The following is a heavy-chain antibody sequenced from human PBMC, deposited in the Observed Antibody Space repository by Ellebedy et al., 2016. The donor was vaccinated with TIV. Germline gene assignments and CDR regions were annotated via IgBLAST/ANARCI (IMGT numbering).Heavy chain of an antibody. CDR3: AREYYYKNGGPGNY. Sequence: GESLKISCSASGFIFSPYNMNWVRQAPGKGLEWVSSIGGSPYNIYYGDSVKGRFTVSRDNAKNSLYLQMNSLRAEDTAVYYCAREYYYKNGGPGNYWGQGILVTVSS. CDR2: IGGSPYNI. CDR1: GFIFSPYN. J-gene: IGHJ4*02. V-gene: IGHV3-21*01. D-gene: IGHD3-22*01.